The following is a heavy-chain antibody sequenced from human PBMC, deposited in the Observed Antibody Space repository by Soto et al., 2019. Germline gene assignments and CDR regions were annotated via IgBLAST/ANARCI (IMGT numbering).Heavy chain of an antibody. D-gene: IGHD4-17*01. V-gene: IGHV4-34*01. Sequence: QLQLQQWGAGLLKPSETLSLTCAIYGGSFSGYYWSWIRQPPGKGLEWIGEIHHGGSTNYNPSLKSRVTISADTSKNQFSLKLTSVTAADTAVYYCARGEAYGNYQARWSQGTLVTVTS. CDR1: GGSFSGYY. J-gene: IGHJ4*02. CDR2: IHHGGST. CDR3: ARGEAYGNYQAR.